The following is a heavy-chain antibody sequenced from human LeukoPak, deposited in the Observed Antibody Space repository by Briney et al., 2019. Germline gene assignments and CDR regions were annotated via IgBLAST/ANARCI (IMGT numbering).Heavy chain of an antibody. CDR2: IWYEGSNE. D-gene: IGHD6-13*01. CDR3: AKSGVRAAADTNAFDI. V-gene: IGHV3-33*03. Sequence: GGSLRLSCVASGFTFRSYGMHWVRQAPGKGLEWVAVIWYEGSNENYADSVKGRITISRDNSKNTLYLQMNSLRVEDTAVYYCAKSGVRAAADTNAFDIWGQGTKVTVSS. CDR1: GFTFRSYG. J-gene: IGHJ3*02.